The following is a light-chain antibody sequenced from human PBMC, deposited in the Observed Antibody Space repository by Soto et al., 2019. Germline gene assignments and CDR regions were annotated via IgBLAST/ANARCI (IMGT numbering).Light chain of an antibody. CDR1: QSVSSN. V-gene: IGKV3D-15*01. CDR2: GAS. CDR3: QQRRSWPPTIT. J-gene: IGKJ5*01. Sequence: EIVMTQSPATLSVSPGERATLSCMSSQSVSSNLAWYQQKPGPAPRLLISGASSRATGIPDRFSGSGSGTDFTRTLSSVEPEDFAVYYCQQRRSWPPTITFGQGTRLEIK.